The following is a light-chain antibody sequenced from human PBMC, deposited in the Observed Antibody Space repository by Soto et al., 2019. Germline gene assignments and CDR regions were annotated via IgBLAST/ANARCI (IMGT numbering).Light chain of an antibody. CDR1: QSFSSSY. CDR3: QQYGSSLFT. J-gene: IGKJ3*01. V-gene: IGKV3-20*01. Sequence: EIVLTQSPGTLSLSPGERATRSCRASQSFSSSYLAWYQQKPGQDPKLLIYGASSRATGIPDRFSGSGSGTDFTLTISRLEPEDFAVYYCQQYGSSLFTFGPGTKVDIK. CDR2: GAS.